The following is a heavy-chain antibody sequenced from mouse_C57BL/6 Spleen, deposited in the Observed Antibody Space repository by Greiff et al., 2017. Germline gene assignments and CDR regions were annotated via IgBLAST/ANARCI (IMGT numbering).Heavy chain of an antibody. J-gene: IGHJ4*01. CDR1: GFTFSDYG. CDR2: ISSGSSTI. CDR3: ARRSYGSSLYYAMDY. D-gene: IGHD1-1*01. V-gene: IGHV5-17*01. Sequence: EVKLVDSGGGLVKPGGSLKLSCAASGFTFSDYGMHWVRQAPEKGLEWVAYISSGSSTIYYADTVKGRFTISRDNAKNTLFLQMTSLRSEDTAMYYCARRSYGSSLYYAMDYWGQGTSVTVSS.